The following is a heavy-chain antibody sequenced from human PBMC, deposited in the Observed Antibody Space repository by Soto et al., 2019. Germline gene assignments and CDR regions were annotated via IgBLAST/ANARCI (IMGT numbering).Heavy chain of an antibody. J-gene: IGHJ5*02. CDR2: IKQDGSEK. CDR3: ASRLNLYYYGSGTPGEYWFDP. Sequence: PGGSLRLSCAASGFTFSSYWMSWVRQAPGKGLEWVANIKQDGSEKYYVDSVKGRFTISRDNAKNTLYLQMDSLRAEDTAVYYCASRLNLYYYGSGTPGEYWFDPWGQGTLVTVSS. CDR1: GFTFSSYW. V-gene: IGHV3-7*01. D-gene: IGHD3-10*01.